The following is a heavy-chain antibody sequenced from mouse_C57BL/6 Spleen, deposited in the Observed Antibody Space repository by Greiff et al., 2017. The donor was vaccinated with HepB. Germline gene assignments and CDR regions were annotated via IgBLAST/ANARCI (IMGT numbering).Heavy chain of an antibody. CDR1: GYTFTGYW. D-gene: IGHD1-1*01. CDR3: ARWPRIYYYGSSYVDY. CDR2: ILPGSGST. V-gene: IGHV1-9*01. Sequence: VQLQQSGAELMKPGASVKLSCKATGYTFTGYWIEWVKQRPGHGLEWIGEILPGSGSTNYNEKFKGKATFTADTSSNTAYMQLSSLTTEDSAIYYCARWPRIYYYGSSYVDYWGQGTTLTVSS. J-gene: IGHJ2*01.